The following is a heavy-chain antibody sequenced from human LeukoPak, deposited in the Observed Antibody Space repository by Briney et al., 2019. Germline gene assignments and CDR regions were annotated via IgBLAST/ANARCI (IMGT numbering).Heavy chain of an antibody. J-gene: IGHJ4*02. D-gene: IGHD2-15*01. V-gene: IGHV3-21*01. CDR3: ARLYCNVGSCYGKHYFAF. CDR1: GFTFSHAA. CDR2: ITGDSTYI. Sequence: PGGSLRLSCAASGFTFSHAAMAWVRQAPGKGLEWVSSITGDSTYIYYADSVKGRFTISRDNTKNSLSLQMNSLRAEDTAVYYCARLYCNVGSCYGKHYFAFWGQGALVTVSS.